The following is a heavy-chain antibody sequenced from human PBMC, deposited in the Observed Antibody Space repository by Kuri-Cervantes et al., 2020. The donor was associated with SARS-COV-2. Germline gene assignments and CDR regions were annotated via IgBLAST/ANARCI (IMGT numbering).Heavy chain of an antibody. Sequence: VGSLRLSCAASGFTFSSYWMSWVRQAPGKGLEWVASINQDGSEKYYVDSVKDRFTISRDTAKNSLYLQMNSLRAEDTAVYYCASAFGGAWYYVFDYWGQGTLVTVSS. D-gene: IGHD2-21*02. CDR1: GFTFSSYW. V-gene: IGHV3-7*01. J-gene: IGHJ4*02. CDR2: INQDGSEK. CDR3: ASAFGGAWYYVFDY.